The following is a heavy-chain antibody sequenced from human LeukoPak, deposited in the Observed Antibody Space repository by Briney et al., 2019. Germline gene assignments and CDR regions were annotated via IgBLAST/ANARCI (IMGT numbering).Heavy chain of an antibody. CDR3: AKDQRGQNPGAFDI. D-gene: IGHD2-15*01. CDR2: ISGDGGST. Sequence: GGSLRLSCAASGFTFDDYAMHWVRQAPGKGLEWVSLISGDGGSTYYADSVKGRFTISRDNSKNSLYLQMNSLRTEDTALYYCAKDQRGQNPGAFDIWGQGTMVTVSS. V-gene: IGHV3-43*02. J-gene: IGHJ3*02. CDR1: GFTFDDYA.